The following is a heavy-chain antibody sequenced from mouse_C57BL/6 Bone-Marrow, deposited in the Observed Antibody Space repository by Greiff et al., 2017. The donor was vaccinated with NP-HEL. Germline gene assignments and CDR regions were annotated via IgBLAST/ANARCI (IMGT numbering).Heavy chain of an antibody. J-gene: IGHJ1*03. D-gene: IGHD1-1*01. V-gene: IGHV7-1*01. CDR2: SRNKANDYTT. Sequence: EVQLVESGGGLVQSGRSLRLSCATSGFTFSDFYMEWVRQAPGKGLEWIAASRNKANDYTTEYSASVKGRFIVSRDTSQSILYLKMNDRRAEDTANYYCASYASYYGSSPYWSFDVWGTGTTVTVSS. CDR1: GFTFSDFY. CDR3: ASYASYYGSSPYWSFDV.